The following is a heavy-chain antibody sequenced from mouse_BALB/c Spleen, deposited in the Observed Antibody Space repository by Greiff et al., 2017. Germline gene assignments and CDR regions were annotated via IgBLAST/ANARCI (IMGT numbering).Heavy chain of an antibody. CDR2: ISYDGSN. CDR3: ASLGRSFAY. D-gene: IGHD4-1*01. CDR1: GYSITSGYY. J-gene: IGHJ3*01. Sequence: EVQLQESGPGLVKPSQSLSLTCSVTGYSITSGYYWNWIRQFPGNKLEWMGYISYDGSNNYNPSLKNRISITRDTSKNQFFLKLNSVTTEDTATYYCASLGRSFAYWGQGTLVTVSA. V-gene: IGHV3-6*02.